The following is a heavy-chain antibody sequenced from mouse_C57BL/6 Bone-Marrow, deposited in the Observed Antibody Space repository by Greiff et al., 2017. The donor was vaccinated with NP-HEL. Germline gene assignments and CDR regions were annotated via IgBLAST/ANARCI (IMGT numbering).Heavy chain of an antibody. J-gene: IGHJ1*03. V-gene: IGHV7-1*01. CDR2: SRNKANDYTT. Sequence: EVQLMESGGGLVQSGRSLRLSCATSGFTFSDFYMEWVRQAPGKGLEWIAASRNKANDYTTEYSASVKGRFIVSRDTSQSILYLQMNDMRAEDTAIYYSERGAGVARYFDVWGTGTTVTVTS. D-gene: IGHD1-1*02. CDR3: ERGAGVARYFDV. CDR1: GFTFSDFY.